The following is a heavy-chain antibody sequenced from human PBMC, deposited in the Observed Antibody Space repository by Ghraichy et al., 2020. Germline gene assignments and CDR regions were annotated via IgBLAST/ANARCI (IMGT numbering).Heavy chain of an antibody. D-gene: IGHD1-1*01. Sequence: GGSLRLSCVASGFALNSYDMTWVRQAPGRGLEWVSSILTSGGNTFYADSVKGRFTISRDNAKNSVYLQMNSLRAEDTAVYYCARDPTQTTRFDPWGQGTLVTVSS. CDR1: GFALNSYD. J-gene: IGHJ5*02. V-gene: IGHV3-21*01. CDR3: ARDPTQTTRFDP. CDR2: ILTSGGNT.